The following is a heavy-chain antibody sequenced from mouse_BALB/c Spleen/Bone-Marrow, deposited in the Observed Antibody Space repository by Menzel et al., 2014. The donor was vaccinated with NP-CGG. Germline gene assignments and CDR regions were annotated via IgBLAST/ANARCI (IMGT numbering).Heavy chain of an antibody. V-gene: IGHV1-5*01. Sequence: VQLKESWTVLARPGASVKMSCKASGYSFTSYWIHWVKQRPGQGLEWIGAIYPGDRDTSFNQKFKDKAKLTAVTSASTAYMELSSLTNEDSAVYYCTRRTATLDYWGQGTTLTVSS. CDR2: IYPGDRDT. CDR1: GYSFTSYW. D-gene: IGHD1-2*01. J-gene: IGHJ2*01. CDR3: TRRTATLDY.